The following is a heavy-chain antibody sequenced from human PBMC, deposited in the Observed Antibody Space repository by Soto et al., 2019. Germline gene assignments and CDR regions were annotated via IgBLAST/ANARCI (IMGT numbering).Heavy chain of an antibody. V-gene: IGHV4-39*01. CDR1: GCSINSIYYY. D-gene: IGHD4-4*01. CDR3: ARRDYSNSRGWFDP. Sequence: SETLSLTCTVSGCSINSIYYYWGWVRQPPGKGLEWIGNIYYSGYTYYSPSLSSRVTISVDTSKNQISLKLRSVTAADTAVYYCARRDYSNSRGWFDPWGQGTLVTVSS. J-gene: IGHJ5*02. CDR2: IYYSGYT.